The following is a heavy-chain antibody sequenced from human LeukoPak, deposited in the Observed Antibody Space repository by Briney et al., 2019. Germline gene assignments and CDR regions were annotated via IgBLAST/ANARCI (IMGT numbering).Heavy chain of an antibody. V-gene: IGHV3-21*04. CDR3: AKDPSITMIVVVITLAY. CDR1: GFTFSSYG. CDR2: ISSSSSYI. J-gene: IGHJ4*02. D-gene: IGHD3-22*01. Sequence: GGSLRLSCAASGFTFSSYGMHWVRQAPGKGLQWVSSISSSSSYINYADSVKGRFTISRDNSKNTLYLQMNSLRAEDTAVYYCAKDPSITMIVVVITLAYWGQGTLVTVSS.